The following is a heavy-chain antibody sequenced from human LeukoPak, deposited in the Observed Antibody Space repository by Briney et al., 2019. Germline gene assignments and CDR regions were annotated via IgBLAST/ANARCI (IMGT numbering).Heavy chain of an antibody. J-gene: IGHJ4*02. D-gene: IGHD6-19*01. CDR1: GGSISSGGYS. V-gene: IGHV4-30-2*01. CDR3: ARDRGGWYLDY. Sequence: SETLSLTCAVSGGSISSGGYSWSWIRQPPGKGLEWIGYIYHSGSTYYNPSLKSRVTISVDRSKNQFSLKLSSVTAADTAVYYCARDRGGWYLDYWGQGTLVTVSS. CDR2: IYHSGST.